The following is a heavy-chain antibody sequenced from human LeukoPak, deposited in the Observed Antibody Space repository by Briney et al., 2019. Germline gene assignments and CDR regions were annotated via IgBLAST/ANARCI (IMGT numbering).Heavy chain of an antibody. V-gene: IGHV3-74*01. CDR3: ARGSSSGWPDYFDY. Sequence: GGSLRLSCAASGFTLSSNWMHWVRQAPGKGLVWVSRIDGDGSSTPYADSVKGRFIISRDNAKNTLYLQMNSLRAEDTAAYYCARGSSSGWPDYFDYWGQGTPVTVSS. CDR1: GFTLSSNW. J-gene: IGHJ4*02. CDR2: IDGDGSST. D-gene: IGHD6-19*01.